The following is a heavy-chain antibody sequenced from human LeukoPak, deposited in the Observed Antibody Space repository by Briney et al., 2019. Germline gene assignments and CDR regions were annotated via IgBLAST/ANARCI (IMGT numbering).Heavy chain of an antibody. V-gene: IGHV1-2*02. CDR1: GYTFTGYY. Sequence: ASVKVSCKASGYTFTGYYIHWVRQAPGQGLEWMGWINPNSGATNYAQKFQGRVTMTRDTSISTAYMELSRLRSDDTAVYYCARADTATIPMVYWGQGTLVTVSS. J-gene: IGHJ4*02. CDR2: INPNSGAT. D-gene: IGHD5-18*01. CDR3: ARADTATIPMVY.